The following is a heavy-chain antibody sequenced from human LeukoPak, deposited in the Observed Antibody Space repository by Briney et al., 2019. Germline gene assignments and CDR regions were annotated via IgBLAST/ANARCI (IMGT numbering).Heavy chain of an antibody. D-gene: IGHD5-12*01. Sequence: GGSLRLSCAASGFTFSSYAMSWVRQAPGKGLEWVSAISGSGGSTYYADSVKGRFTISRDNSKDTLYLQMNSLRAEDTAVYYCAKSSGYDPTQPNPDYWGQGTLVTVSS. V-gene: IGHV3-23*01. CDR2: ISGSGGST. CDR1: GFTFSSYA. CDR3: AKSSGYDPTQPNPDY. J-gene: IGHJ4*02.